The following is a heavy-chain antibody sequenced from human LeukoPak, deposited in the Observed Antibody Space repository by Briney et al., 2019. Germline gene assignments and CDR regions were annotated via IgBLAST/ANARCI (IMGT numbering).Heavy chain of an antibody. Sequence: HTGGSLRLSCAASGFAVSSNYMSWVHQAPGKGLEWVSAISGSGGSTYYADSVKGRFTISRDNSKNTLYLQMNSLRAEDTAVYYCVKVFRVVPAAMYPYSHYWGQGTLVTVSS. J-gene: IGHJ4*02. CDR3: VKVFRVVPAAMYPYSHY. D-gene: IGHD2-2*01. CDR2: ISGSGGST. V-gene: IGHV3-23*01. CDR1: GFAVSSNY.